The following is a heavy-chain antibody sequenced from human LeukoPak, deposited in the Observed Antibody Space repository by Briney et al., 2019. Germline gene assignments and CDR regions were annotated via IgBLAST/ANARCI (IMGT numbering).Heavy chain of an antibody. D-gene: IGHD3-10*01. CDR2: IKSKTDGGTT. CDR3: TTGLWFGELFLDY. Sequence: PGVSLRLSCAASGFTFSNAWMSWVRQAPGKGLEWVGRIKSKTDGGTTDYAAPVKGRFTISRDDSKNTLYLQMNSLKTEDTAVYYCTTGLWFGELFLDYWGQGTLVTVSS. CDR1: GFTFSNAW. J-gene: IGHJ4*02. V-gene: IGHV3-15*01.